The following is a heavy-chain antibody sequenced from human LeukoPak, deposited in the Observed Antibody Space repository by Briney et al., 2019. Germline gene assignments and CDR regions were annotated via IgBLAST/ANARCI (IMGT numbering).Heavy chain of an antibody. CDR3: ARGFRRWHPSAGDAFDI. CDR1: GFTFSHYW. J-gene: IGHJ3*02. V-gene: IGHV3-74*01. CDR2: IYNDGSST. D-gene: IGHD4-23*01. Sequence: GGSLRLSCAASGFTFSHYWMHWVRQAPGKGLVWVSRIYNDGSSTSYADSVKGRFTISRDNAKSTLYLQMNSLRAEDTAVYYCARGFRRWHPSAGDAFDIWGQGTMVTDSS.